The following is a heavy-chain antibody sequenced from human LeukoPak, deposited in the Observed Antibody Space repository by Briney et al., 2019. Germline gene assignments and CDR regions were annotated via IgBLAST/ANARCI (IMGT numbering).Heavy chain of an antibody. CDR2: IYYSGST. D-gene: IGHD3-22*01. CDR3: ASERASYYYDSSGYYYSPYFDY. Sequence: SETLSLTCTVSGGSISSSSYYWGWIRQPPGKGLEWIGSIYYSGSTYYNPSLKSRVTISVDTSKNQFSLKLSSVTAADTAVYYCASERASYYYDSSGYYYSPYFDYWGQGTLVTVSS. J-gene: IGHJ4*02. V-gene: IGHV4-39*01. CDR1: GGSISSSSYY.